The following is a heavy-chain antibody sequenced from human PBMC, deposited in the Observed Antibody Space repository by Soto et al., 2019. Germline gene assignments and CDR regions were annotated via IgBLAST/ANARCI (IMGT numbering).Heavy chain of an antibody. J-gene: IGHJ6*02. D-gene: IGHD4-17*01. CDR2: TYHSGST. Sequence: QLQLQESGSGLVKPSQTLSLTCAVSGGSISSGGYSWSWIRQPPGKGLEWIGYTYHSGSTYYNPSHKSRVTITVDRSKNQCSLKLSSVTAADTAVYYCARAHYGDYGYGMDVWGQGTTVTVSS. CDR3: ARAHYGDYGYGMDV. V-gene: IGHV4-30-2*01. CDR1: GGSISSGGYS.